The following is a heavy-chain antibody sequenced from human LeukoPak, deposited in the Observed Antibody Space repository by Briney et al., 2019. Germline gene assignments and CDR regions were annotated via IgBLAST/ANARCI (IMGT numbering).Heavy chain of an antibody. CDR3: ARADSDEPFDY. D-gene: IGHD3-22*01. CDR2: INHSGST. Sequence: SGTLSLTCAVYGGSFSGYYWSWIRQPPGKGLEWIGEINHSGSTNYNPSLKSRVTISVDTSKNQFSLKLSSVTAADTAVYYCARADSDEPFDYWGQGTLVTVSS. J-gene: IGHJ4*02. V-gene: IGHV4-34*01. CDR1: GGSFSGYY.